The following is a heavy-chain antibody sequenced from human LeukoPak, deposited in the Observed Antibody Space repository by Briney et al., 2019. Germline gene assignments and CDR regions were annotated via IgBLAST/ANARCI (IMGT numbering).Heavy chain of an antibody. CDR2: ISSSSSTI. CDR1: GFTFSSYS. D-gene: IGHD5-12*01. Sequence: GGSLRLSCAASGFTFSSYSMNWVRQAPGKGLEWVSYISSSSSTIYYADSVKGRFTISRDNAKNSLYLQMNSLRDEDTAVYYCARDLGGYSGYDRRYYYYYYGMDVWGQGATVTVSS. V-gene: IGHV3-48*02. J-gene: IGHJ6*02. CDR3: ARDLGGYSGYDRRYYYYYYGMDV.